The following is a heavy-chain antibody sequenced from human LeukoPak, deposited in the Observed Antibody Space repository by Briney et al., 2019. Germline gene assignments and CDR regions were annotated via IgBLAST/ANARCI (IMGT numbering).Heavy chain of an antibody. CDR3: ARLPPTIFGVVITDYYMDV. V-gene: IGHV4-39*07. J-gene: IGHJ6*03. CDR1: GGSISSSHYY. Sequence: PSETLSLTCTVSGGSISSSHYYWGWIRQPPGKGLEWIGSIYSSGSTYYNPSLKSRVTISVDTSKNQFSLKLSSVTAADTAVYYCARLPPTIFGVVITDYYMDVWGKGTTVTVSS. CDR2: IYSSGST. D-gene: IGHD3-3*01.